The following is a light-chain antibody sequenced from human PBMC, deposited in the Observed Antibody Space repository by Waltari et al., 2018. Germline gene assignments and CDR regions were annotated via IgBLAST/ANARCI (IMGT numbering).Light chain of an antibody. CDR2: AAS. V-gene: IGKV1-39*01. J-gene: IGKJ2*01. CDR3: QQYNSYSMYT. Sequence: DIQMTQSPSSLSASVGDRVTITCRASHNISTSLNWYRQKPGKAPTLLIYAASSLQSGVPSRFSGSGSGTDFALTIKNLQPEDFATYYCQQYNSYSMYTFGQGTKLEIK. CDR1: HNISTS.